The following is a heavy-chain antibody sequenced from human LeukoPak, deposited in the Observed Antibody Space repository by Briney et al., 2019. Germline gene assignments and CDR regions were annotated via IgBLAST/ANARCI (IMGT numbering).Heavy chain of an antibody. CDR1: GGTFSSYA. V-gene: IGHV1-2*02. CDR2: INPNSGGT. CDR3: ARDWSTSGWYPDY. J-gene: IGHJ4*02. D-gene: IGHD6-19*01. Sequence: GASVKVSCKASGGTFSSYAISWVRQAPGQGLEWMGWINPNSGGTNYAQKFQGRVTMTRDTSISTAYMELSRLRSDDTAVYYCARDWSTSGWYPDYWGQGTLVTVSS.